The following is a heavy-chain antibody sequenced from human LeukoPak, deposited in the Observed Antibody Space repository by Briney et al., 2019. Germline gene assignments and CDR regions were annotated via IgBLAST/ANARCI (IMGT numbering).Heavy chain of an antibody. V-gene: IGHV3-30*03. J-gene: IGHJ4*02. Sequence: GGSLRLSCAASGFTFSNYGMHWVRQAPGKGLEWVAVISYDGSNKYYADSVKGRFTISRDNSKNTLYLQMNSLRAEDTAVYYCARDLVYYDSSGADYWGQGTLVTVSS. CDR1: GFTFSNYG. CDR2: ISYDGSNK. D-gene: IGHD3-22*01. CDR3: ARDLVYYDSSGADY.